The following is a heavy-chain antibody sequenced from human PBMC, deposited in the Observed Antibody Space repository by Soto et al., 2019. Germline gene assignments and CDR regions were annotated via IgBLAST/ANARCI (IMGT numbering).Heavy chain of an antibody. CDR1: GFTFSGSD. J-gene: IGHJ5*01. V-gene: IGHV3-73*02. CDR3: TRFPDS. CDR2: IRTKGNNYAT. Sequence: EVQLVESGGGLVQPGGSLKLSCAASGFTFSGSDMFWVRQASGKGPEYIGRIRTKGNNYATIYAASVKGRFTISRDDSKTAAYLQMPSLKTEDTAVYYCTRFPDSWGRGTLVTVSS.